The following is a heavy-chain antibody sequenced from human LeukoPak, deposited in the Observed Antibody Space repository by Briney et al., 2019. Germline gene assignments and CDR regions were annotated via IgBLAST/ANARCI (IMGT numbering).Heavy chain of an antibody. CDR2: IYYSGST. V-gene: IGHV4-30-4*01. D-gene: IGHD2-15*01. Sequence: SETLSLTCTVSGGSISSGDYYWSWIRQPPGKGLEWIGYIYYSGSTYYNPSLKSRVTISVDTSKNQFSLKLSSVTAADTAVYYCASRAQGINGMDVWGQGTTVTVSS. CDR1: GGSISSGDYY. CDR3: ASRAQGINGMDV. J-gene: IGHJ6*02.